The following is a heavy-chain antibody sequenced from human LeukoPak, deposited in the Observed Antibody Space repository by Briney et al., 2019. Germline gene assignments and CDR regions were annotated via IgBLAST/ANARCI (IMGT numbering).Heavy chain of an antibody. J-gene: IGHJ4*02. D-gene: IGHD3-10*01. CDR3: ARHPWGTMVRGVLFDY. CDR2: IRYDGSNK. CDR1: GFTFSSYG. Sequence: GGSLRLSCAASGFTFSSYGMHWVRQAPGKGLEWVAFIRYDGSNKYYADSVKGRFTISRDNSKNTLYLQMNSLRAEDTAVYYCARHPWGTMVRGVLFDYWGQGTLVTVSS. V-gene: IGHV3-30*02.